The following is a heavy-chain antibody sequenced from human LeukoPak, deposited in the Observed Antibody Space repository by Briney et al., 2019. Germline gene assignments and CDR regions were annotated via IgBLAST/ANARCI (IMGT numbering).Heavy chain of an antibody. V-gene: IGHV3-23*01. CDR1: GFTFSSYA. Sequence: PGGSPRLSCAASGFTFSSYAMSWVRQAPGKGLEWVSAISGSGGSTYYADSVKGRFTISRDNSKNTLYLQMNSLRAEDTAVYYCAKSPHYDILTGYVHYWGQGTLVTVSS. CDR2: ISGSGGST. D-gene: IGHD3-9*01. CDR3: AKSPHYDILTGYVHY. J-gene: IGHJ4*02.